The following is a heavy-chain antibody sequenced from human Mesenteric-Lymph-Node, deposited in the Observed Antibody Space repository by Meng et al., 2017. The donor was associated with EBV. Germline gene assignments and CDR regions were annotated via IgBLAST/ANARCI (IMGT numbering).Heavy chain of an antibody. Sequence: LQPRESGPALVTPSETLSLTCSISGGSTSSGGNLWSWIRQPPGKALEWIGYIYHSGSTSYNPSLKSRVSMSIDRSNNQFSLKLTSVTAADTAVYYCVGNYGGNLGWFDPWGQGTLVTVSS. CDR1: GGSTSSGGNL. V-gene: IGHV4-30-2*01. CDR3: VGNYGGNLGWFDP. J-gene: IGHJ5*02. CDR2: IYHSGST. D-gene: IGHD4/OR15-4a*01.